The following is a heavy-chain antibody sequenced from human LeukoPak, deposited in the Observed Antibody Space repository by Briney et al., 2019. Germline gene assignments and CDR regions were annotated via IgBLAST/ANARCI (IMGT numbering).Heavy chain of an antibody. J-gene: IGHJ4*02. V-gene: IGHV4-39*07. D-gene: IGHD3-9*01. Sequence: SETLSLTCTVSDYSNSSGDYYWGWIRQPPGKGLEWIGSIYYSGSTYYNPSLKSRVTISVDTSKNQFSLKMSSVTAADTAVYYCARQYDILTGYPENFDYWGQGTLVTVSS. CDR2: IYYSGST. CDR3: ARQYDILTGYPENFDY. CDR1: DYSNSSGDYY.